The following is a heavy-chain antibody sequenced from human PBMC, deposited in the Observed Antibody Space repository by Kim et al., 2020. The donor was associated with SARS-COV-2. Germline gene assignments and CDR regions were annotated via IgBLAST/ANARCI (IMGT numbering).Heavy chain of an antibody. CDR3: VRDGVGALHDSDY. CDR2: INRGGSTN. D-gene: IGHD1-26*01. Sequence: GGSLRLSCVASGFTFSNYWMHWVRQVPGKGPVWVSLINRGGSTNNYADSVEGLFTISSDNTKNTLYLQMNRMTVDDTAVYFCVRDGVGALHDSDYGGQGT. J-gene: IGHJ4*02. CDR1: GFTFSNYW. V-gene: IGHV3-74*01.